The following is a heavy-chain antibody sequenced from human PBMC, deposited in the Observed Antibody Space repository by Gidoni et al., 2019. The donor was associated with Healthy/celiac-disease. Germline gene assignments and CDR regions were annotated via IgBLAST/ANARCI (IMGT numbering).Heavy chain of an antibody. J-gene: IGHJ4*02. CDR1: GGSFSGYY. CDR3: ARSVVTANFDY. Sequence: QVQLQQWCAGLLKPSETLSLTCAVYGGSFSGYYWSWIRQPPGKGLEWIGEINHSGSTNYNPSLKSRVTISVDTSKNQFSLKLSSVTAADTAVYYCARSVVTANFDYWGQGTLVTVSS. CDR2: INHSGST. V-gene: IGHV4-34*01. D-gene: IGHD2-21*02.